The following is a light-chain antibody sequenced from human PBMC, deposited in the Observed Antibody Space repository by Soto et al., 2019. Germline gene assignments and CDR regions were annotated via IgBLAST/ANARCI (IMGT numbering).Light chain of an antibody. CDR2: EVS. CDR1: SSDVGGYNY. J-gene: IGLJ1*01. CDR3: NSYTSKSTGV. V-gene: IGLV2-14*01. Sequence: QSALTQPASVSGSPGQSITISCTGTSSDVGGYNYVSWYQQHPGKAPKLIIYEVSNRPSGVSNRFSGSKSGHTASLTISGLQAEDEADYYCNSYTSKSTGVFGTGTKVPVL.